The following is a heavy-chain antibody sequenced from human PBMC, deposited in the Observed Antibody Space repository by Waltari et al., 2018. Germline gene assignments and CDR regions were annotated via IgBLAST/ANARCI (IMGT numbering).Heavy chain of an antibody. CDR2: GGREVHT. CDR3: GKEGGQQRGDRRGGGDP. J-gene: IGHJ5*02. V-gene: IGHV3-23*01. D-gene: IGHD6-13*01. CDR1: GFAFRRND. Sequence: EVQLLESGGGLAPPGGSLRLSGVVSGFAFRRNDLRWVRQVPGRGLEGVAAGGREVHTDDADAGKGRGTSAKDRAKKTGAGQRNSRRAEDTAGEDGGKEGGQQRGDRRGGGDPGGQGTRGT.